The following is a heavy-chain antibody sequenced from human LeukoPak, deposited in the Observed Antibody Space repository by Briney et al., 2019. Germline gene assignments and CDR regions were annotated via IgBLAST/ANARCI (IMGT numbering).Heavy chain of an antibody. CDR1: GFTFDDYA. CDR2: ISWNSGSI. Sequence: GGSLRLSCAASGFTFDDYAMHWVRQAPGKGLEWVSGISWNSGSIGYADSVKGRFTISRDNAKNSLYLQMNSLRAEDTALYYCAKDIVRPLWFGSFDPWGLGTLVTVSS. CDR3: AKDIVRPLWFGSFDP. D-gene: IGHD3-10*01. J-gene: IGHJ5*02. V-gene: IGHV3-9*01.